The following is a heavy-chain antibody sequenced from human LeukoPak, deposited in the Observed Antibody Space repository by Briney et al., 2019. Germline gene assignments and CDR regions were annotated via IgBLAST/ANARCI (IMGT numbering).Heavy chain of an antibody. D-gene: IGHD6-19*01. CDR1: GGSISSYY. J-gene: IGHJ4*02. V-gene: IGHV4-59*01. Sequence: SETLSLTCTVSGGSISSYYWSWIRQPPGEGLEWIGYIYYSGSTNYNPSLKSRVTISVDTSKNQFSLKLSSVTAADTAVYYCARETQWYFDYWGQGTLVTVSS. CDR2: IYYSGST. CDR3: ARETQWYFDY.